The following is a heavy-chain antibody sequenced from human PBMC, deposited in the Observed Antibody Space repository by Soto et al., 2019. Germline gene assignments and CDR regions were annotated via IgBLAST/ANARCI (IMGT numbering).Heavy chain of an antibody. CDR2: IYYSGTT. J-gene: IGHJ4*02. CDR3: ARKERKPAAIWN. CDR1: GFSIGSNNW. V-gene: IGHV4-28*01. D-gene: IGHD2-2*01. Sequence: PSETLSLTCAVSGFSIGSNNWWGWIRQPPGKGLEWIGSIYYSGTTQFNPSLKSRVTMPIDGAGNQFSLRLSSVTAADTAVYYCARKERKPAAIWNWGQGTLVTV.